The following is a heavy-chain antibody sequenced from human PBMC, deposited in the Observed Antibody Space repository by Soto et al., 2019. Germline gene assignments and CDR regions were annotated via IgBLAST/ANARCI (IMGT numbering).Heavy chain of an antibody. J-gene: IGHJ6*02. CDR1: GFTFSDYY. CDR3: AKAARADTPSGYGMDV. Sequence: QVQLVESGGGLVKPGGSLRLSCAASGFTFSDYYMSWIRQAPGKGLEWVSYISSSGSTIYYADSVKGRLTISRDNAKNSLYLQMSSLRAEDTAVYYCAKAARADTPSGYGMDVWGQGTTVTVSS. D-gene: IGHD6-6*01. CDR2: ISSSGSTI. V-gene: IGHV3-11*01.